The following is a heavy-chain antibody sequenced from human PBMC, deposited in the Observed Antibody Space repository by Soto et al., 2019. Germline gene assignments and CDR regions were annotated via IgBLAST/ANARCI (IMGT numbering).Heavy chain of an antibody. Sequence: EVQLLESGGGLVQPGGSLRLSCTASRFTFSSYAMNWVRQAPGKGLEWVSGISAGGGNTYYADSVKGRFTISRDNSKNTLYLQMSSLRAEDTAVYYCAKGDTTTLGDAFDIWGQGTMVTVSS. D-gene: IGHD3-16*01. CDR2: ISAGGGNT. J-gene: IGHJ3*02. CDR3: AKGDTTTLGDAFDI. V-gene: IGHV3-23*01. CDR1: RFTFSSYA.